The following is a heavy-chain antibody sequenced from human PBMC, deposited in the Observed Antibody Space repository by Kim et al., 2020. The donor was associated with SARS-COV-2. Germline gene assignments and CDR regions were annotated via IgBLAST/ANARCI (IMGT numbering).Heavy chain of an antibody. Sequence: GGSLRLSCAASGFTFSSYSMNWVRQAPGKGLEWVSYISSSGSTIYYADSVKGRFTISRDNAKNSLYLQMNSLRDEDTAVYYCARDGDFDWLLYKYYYGMDVWGQGTTVTVSS. J-gene: IGHJ6*02. D-gene: IGHD3-9*01. V-gene: IGHV3-48*02. CDR3: ARDGDFDWLLYKYYYGMDV. CDR1: GFTFSSYS. CDR2: ISSSGSTI.